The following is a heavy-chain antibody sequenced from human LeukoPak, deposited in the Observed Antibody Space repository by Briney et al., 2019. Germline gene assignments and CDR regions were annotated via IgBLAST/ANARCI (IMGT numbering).Heavy chain of an antibody. CDR1: GFTFSSYA. CDR3: ARVTGYRIEDYFDY. V-gene: IGHV3-30*04. D-gene: IGHD6-13*01. Sequence: GGSLRLSCAASGFTFSSYAMHWVRQAPGKGLEWVAVISYDGNHKYYADSVKGRFTISRDNANNSLYLQMNSLRAEDTAVYYCARVTGYRIEDYFDYWGQGTLVTVSS. CDR2: ISYDGNHK. J-gene: IGHJ4*02.